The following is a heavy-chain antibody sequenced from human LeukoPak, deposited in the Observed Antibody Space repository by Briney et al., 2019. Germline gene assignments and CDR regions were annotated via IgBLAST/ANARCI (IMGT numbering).Heavy chain of an antibody. CDR2: IYYSGST. CDR3: ARVPRFYYYGMDV. V-gene: IGHV4-59*12. CDR1: GGSIRSYY. Sequence: SETLSLTCTVSGGSIRSYYWSWIRQPPGKGLEWIGYIYYSGSTNYNPSHKSRVTMSVDTSKNQFSLKLGSVTAADTAVYYCARVPRFYYYGMDVWGQGTTVTVSS. J-gene: IGHJ6*02.